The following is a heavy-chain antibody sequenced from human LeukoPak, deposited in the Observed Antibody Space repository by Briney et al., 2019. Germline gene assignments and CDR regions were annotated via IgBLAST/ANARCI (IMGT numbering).Heavy chain of an antibody. CDR2: ISSGSGTI. J-gene: IGHJ4*02. CDR1: GFTFSDYY. D-gene: IGHD3-16*01. V-gene: IGHV3-11*04. CDR3: ARDYPYYDYVWGSYGFDY. Sequence: GGSLRLSCAASGFTFSDYYMSWIRQAPGKGLEWVSYISSGSGTIYYADSVKGRFTISRDNAKNSLYLQMNSLRAEDTAVYYCARDYPYYDYVWGSYGFDYWGQGTLVTVSS.